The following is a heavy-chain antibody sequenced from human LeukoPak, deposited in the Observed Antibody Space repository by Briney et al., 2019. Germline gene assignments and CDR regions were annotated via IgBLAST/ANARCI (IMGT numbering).Heavy chain of an antibody. J-gene: IGHJ5*02. CDR1: GFPFSNHA. V-gene: IGHV3-23*01. CDR3: VREAGYCASVCLKSNWFDP. D-gene: IGHD2-21*02. Sequence: GGSLRLSCAASGFPFSNHAMSWVRQPPGKGLEWVSAISNGNTYFADSVRGRFTISRDDSKNMVYLQMNSLRDEDTALYYCVREAGYCASVCLKSNWFDPWGQGTLVTVSS. CDR2: ISNGNT.